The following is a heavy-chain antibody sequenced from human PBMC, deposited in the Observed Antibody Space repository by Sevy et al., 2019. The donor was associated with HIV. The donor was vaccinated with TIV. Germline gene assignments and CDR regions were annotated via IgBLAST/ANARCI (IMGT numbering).Heavy chain of an antibody. CDR1: GFTFSSYA. D-gene: IGHD3-10*01. Sequence: GGSLRLSCAASGFTFSSYAMHWVRQAPGKGLEWVAVISYDGSNKYYADSVKGRFTISRVNSKNTLYLQMNSLRAEDTAVYYCARPRGEGYFDYWGQGTLVTVSS. V-gene: IGHV3-30-3*01. J-gene: IGHJ4*02. CDR2: ISYDGSNK. CDR3: ARPRGEGYFDY.